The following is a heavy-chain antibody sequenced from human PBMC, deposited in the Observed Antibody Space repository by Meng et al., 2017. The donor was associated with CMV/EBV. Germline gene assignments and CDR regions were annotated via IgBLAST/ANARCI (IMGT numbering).Heavy chain of an antibody. D-gene: IGHD3-3*01. J-gene: IGHJ6*02. CDR1: GFTFNTYS. V-gene: IGHV3-21*01. Sequence: GGSLRLSCAASGFTFNTYSMNWVRQAPGKGLEWVSSICSSSNFIYYADSVKGRFTISRDNAKNSLYLQVNSLRAGDTAVYYCAREGGYDFWSGYYFGGEYYGMDVWGQGTTVTVSS. CDR2: ICSSSNFI. CDR3: AREGGYDFWSGYYFGGEYYGMDV.